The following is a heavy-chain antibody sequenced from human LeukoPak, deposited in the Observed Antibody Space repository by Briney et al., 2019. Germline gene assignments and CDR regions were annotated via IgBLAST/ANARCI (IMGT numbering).Heavy chain of an antibody. CDR2: ISGSGGST. J-gene: IGHJ4*02. Sequence: PGGSLRLSCVASGFTFSSYAMSWVRQAPGKGLEWVSAISGSGGSTYYADSVKGRFTISRDNSKNTLYLQMNSLRAEDTAVYYCAKGYYYDSSGYSFDYWGQGTLVTVSS. CDR3: AKGYYYDSSGYSFDY. D-gene: IGHD3-22*01. V-gene: IGHV3-23*01. CDR1: GFTFSSYA.